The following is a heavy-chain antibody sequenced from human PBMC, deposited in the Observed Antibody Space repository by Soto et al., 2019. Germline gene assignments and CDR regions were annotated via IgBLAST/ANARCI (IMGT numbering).Heavy chain of an antibody. CDR2: ISYDGSNK. D-gene: IGHD3-10*01. CDR1: GFTFSSYA. J-gene: IGHJ6*02. Sequence: QVQLVESGGGVVQPGRSLRLSCAASGFTFSSYAMHWVRQAPGKGLEWVAVISYDGSNKYYADSVKGRFTISRDNSKNTLYLQMNSLRAEDTAVFYCARDRGKYYYYYYGMDVWGQGTTVTVSS. V-gene: IGHV3-30-3*01. CDR3: ARDRGKYYYYYYGMDV.